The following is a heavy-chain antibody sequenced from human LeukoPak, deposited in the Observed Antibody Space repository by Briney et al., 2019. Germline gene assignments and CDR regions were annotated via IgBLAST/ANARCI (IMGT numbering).Heavy chain of an antibody. CDR3: AKAAYYYDSSGYRGGYFDY. CDR2: IRYDGSNK. D-gene: IGHD3-22*01. J-gene: IGHJ4*02. Sequence: GGSLRLSCAASGFTFSSYGMHWVRQAPGKGLGWVGFIRYDGSNKYYADSVKGRFTISRDNSKNTLYLQMNSLRAEDTAVYYCAKAAYYYDSSGYRGGYFDYWGQGTLVTVSS. CDR1: GFTFSSYG. V-gene: IGHV3-30*02.